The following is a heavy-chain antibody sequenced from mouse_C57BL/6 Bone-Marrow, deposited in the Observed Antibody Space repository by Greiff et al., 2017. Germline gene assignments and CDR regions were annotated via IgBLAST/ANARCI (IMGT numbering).Heavy chain of an antibody. Sequence: QVQLQQPGAELVRPGSSVKLSCKASGSTFTSYWMDWVKQRPGQGLEWIGNIYPSDSETHYNQKFKDKATLTVDKSSSTAYMQLSSLTSEDSAVYYCARRGKELRDAMDYWGQGTSVTVSS. J-gene: IGHJ4*01. D-gene: IGHD1-1*01. V-gene: IGHV1-61*01. CDR2: IYPSDSET. CDR1: GSTFTSYW. CDR3: ARRGKELRDAMDY.